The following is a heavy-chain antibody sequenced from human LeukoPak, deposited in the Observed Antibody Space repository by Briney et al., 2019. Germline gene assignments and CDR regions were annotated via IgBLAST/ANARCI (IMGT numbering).Heavy chain of an antibody. D-gene: IGHD3-22*01. CDR1: GFTFSSYA. CDR2: ISGSGGST. Sequence: QPGGSLRLSCAAPGFTFSSYAMSWVRQGPGKGLEWVSAISGSGGSTYYADSVKGRFTISRDNSKNTLYLQMNSLRAEDTAVYYCAKDIGYYYDSSGHGDYWGQGTLVTVSS. J-gene: IGHJ4*02. CDR3: AKDIGYYYDSSGHGDY. V-gene: IGHV3-23*01.